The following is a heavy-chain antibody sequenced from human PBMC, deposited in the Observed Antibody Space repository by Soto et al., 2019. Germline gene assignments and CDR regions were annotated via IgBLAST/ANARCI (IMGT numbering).Heavy chain of an antibody. CDR2: INPNSGGT. CDR1: GYTFTGYY. J-gene: IGHJ3*01. V-gene: IGHV1-2*04. CDR3: ARHQSWYQLLSGFDAFDV. Sequence: ASVKVSCRASGYTFTGYYMHWVRQAPGQGLEWMGWINPNSGGTNYAQKFQGWVTMTRDTSISTAYMELSRLGSDATAVYYCARHQSWYQLLSGFDAFDVWGQGTMVTVSS. D-gene: IGHD2-2*01.